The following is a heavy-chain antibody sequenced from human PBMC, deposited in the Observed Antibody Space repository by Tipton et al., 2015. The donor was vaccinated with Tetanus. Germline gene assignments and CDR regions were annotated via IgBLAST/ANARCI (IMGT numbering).Heavy chain of an antibody. V-gene: IGHV2-70*04. CDR2: IDWDDDK. CDR1: GFSLSTSGMR. D-gene: IGHD5-18*01. CDR3: ARRGTDTATFDY. Sequence: LVKPTQTLTLTCTFSGFSLSTSGMRVSWIRQPPGKALEWLARIDWDDDKFYSTSLKTRLTISKDTSKNQVVLTMTNMDPVDTATYYCARRGTDTATFDYWGQGTLVTVSS. J-gene: IGHJ4*02.